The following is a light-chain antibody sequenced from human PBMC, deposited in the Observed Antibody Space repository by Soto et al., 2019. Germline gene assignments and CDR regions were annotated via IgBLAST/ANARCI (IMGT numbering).Light chain of an antibody. CDR1: KSNIGSNE. J-gene: IGLJ2*01. CDR2: ADS. Sequence: QSVLTQPPSASGTPEQRVTILCSGSKSNIGSNEVYWYQQLPGTAPKFLIYADSLRPSGVPDRFSASKSGTSASLTISGLRSEDEAEYYCAVWDDSVFGKIFGGGTKLTVL. V-gene: IGLV1-47*01. CDR3: AVWDDSVFGKI.